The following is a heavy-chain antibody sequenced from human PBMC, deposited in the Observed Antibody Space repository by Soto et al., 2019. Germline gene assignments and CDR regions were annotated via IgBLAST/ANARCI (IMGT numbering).Heavy chain of an antibody. CDR1: GYTFTSYG. CDR3: ARFSGGSYNTYYSYYGMDV. J-gene: IGHJ6*02. D-gene: IGHD2-15*01. Sequence: EASVKVSCKASGYTFTSYGISWVRQAPGQGLDWMGWISAYNGNTKYAQDLQGRVTMTTDTSTSTAYMELRSLRSDDTAVYYCARFSGGSYNTYYSYYGMDVRGQGTTVTVSS. CDR2: ISAYNGNT. V-gene: IGHV1-18*01.